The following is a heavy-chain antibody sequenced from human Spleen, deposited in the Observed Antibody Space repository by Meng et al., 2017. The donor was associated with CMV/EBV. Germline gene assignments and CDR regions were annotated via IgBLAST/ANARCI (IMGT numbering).Heavy chain of an antibody. V-gene: IGHV3-30*04. Sequence: GESLKISCAASGFTFSTYTMHWVRQAPGKGLEWVALISYDGSYEYYADSVKGRFTISRDDSRNTLYLQLNSLRVEDTAVYYCAKAFSSSWYREYYDYWGQGTLVTVSS. CDR2: ISYDGSYE. J-gene: IGHJ4*02. CDR3: AKAFSSSWYREYYDY. CDR1: GFTFSTYT. D-gene: IGHD6-13*01.